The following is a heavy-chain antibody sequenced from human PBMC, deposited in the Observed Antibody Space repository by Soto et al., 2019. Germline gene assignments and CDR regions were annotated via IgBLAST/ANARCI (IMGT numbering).Heavy chain of an antibody. Sequence: GGSLRLSCAASGFTFSNYGIHWVRQPPGKGLEWVAVISHDANNKYYADSVKGRFTISRDNSRNTLYLQMSSLRAEDTAVYYCAKGQVEWFYNPFDYWGQGALVTVAS. CDR1: GFTFSNYG. J-gene: IGHJ4*02. V-gene: IGHV3-30*18. D-gene: IGHD3-3*01. CDR2: ISHDANNK. CDR3: AKGQVEWFYNPFDY.